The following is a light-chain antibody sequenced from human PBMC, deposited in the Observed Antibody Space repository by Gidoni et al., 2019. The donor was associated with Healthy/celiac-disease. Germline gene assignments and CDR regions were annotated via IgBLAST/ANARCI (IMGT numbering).Light chain of an antibody. J-gene: IGKJ4*01. Sequence: DIVLTQSPATLSLSPGERATLSCRASQSVSSYLAWYQQKPGQATRLLIYDVSNRATGIPARFSGIGSGTYFTLTIIRREPEDFAVYFCQQRSNWRGLTFGGGTKVEIK. CDR3: QQRSNWRGLT. CDR2: DVS. V-gene: IGKV3-11*01. CDR1: QSVSSY.